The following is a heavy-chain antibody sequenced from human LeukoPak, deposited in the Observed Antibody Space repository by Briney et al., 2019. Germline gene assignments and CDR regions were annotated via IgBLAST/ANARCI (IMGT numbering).Heavy chain of an antibody. V-gene: IGHV3-15*01. J-gene: IGHJ4*02. Sequence: GGSLRLSCAASGFTFSNAWMSWVRQAPGKGLEWVGRIKSKTDGGTTDYAAPVKGRFTISRDDSKNTLYLQMNSLKAEDTAVYYCTTERWISGWYVDYWGQGTLVTVSS. CDR1: GFTFSNAW. CDR2: IKSKTDGGTT. D-gene: IGHD6-19*01. CDR3: TTERWISGWYVDY.